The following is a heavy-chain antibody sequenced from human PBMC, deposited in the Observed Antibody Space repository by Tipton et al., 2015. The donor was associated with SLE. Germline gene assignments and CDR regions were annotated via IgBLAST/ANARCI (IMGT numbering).Heavy chain of an antibody. CDR1: GGSISSYF. V-gene: IGHV4-59*01. D-gene: IGHD4-11*01. J-gene: IGHJ6*03. CDR3: ARTGAYSNSYYYYYMDV. Sequence: LRLSCTVSGGSISSYFWSWIRQPPGKGLEWIGYIYYRGSTSYNPSLKSRVTISLDTSKNQFALRLSSVTAADTGVYYCARTGAYSNSYYYYYMDVWGEGTTVTVSS. CDR2: IYYRGST.